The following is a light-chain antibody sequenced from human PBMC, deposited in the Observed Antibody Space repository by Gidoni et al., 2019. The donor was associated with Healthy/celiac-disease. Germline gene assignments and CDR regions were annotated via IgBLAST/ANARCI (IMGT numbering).Light chain of an antibody. V-gene: IGKV3-20*01. Sequence: IVLTQSPGTLSLSPGERATLSCRASQSVSSGYLAWYQQKPGQAPRLLIYGASSRATGIPGRFSGSGSGTDFTLTISRLEPEDFAVYYCQDYGSSRTFGQGTRVEIK. CDR3: QDYGSSRT. CDR2: GAS. CDR1: QSVSSGY. J-gene: IGKJ1*01.